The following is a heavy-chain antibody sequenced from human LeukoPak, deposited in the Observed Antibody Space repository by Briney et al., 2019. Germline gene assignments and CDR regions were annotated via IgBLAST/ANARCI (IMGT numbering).Heavy chain of an antibody. Sequence: GSLRLLLAASGFTFNYHSFHWVRQASRKGLEYFLSISSNGGSTFYANSVKGRFTISRDNSKNTLYLQMGSLRAEDMAVYYCARGTNLRYGYFDYWGQGTLVTVSS. J-gene: IGHJ4*02. CDR1: GFTFNYHS. CDR2: ISSNGGST. D-gene: IGHD1-1*01. V-gene: IGHV3-64*01. CDR3: ARGTNLRYGYFDY.